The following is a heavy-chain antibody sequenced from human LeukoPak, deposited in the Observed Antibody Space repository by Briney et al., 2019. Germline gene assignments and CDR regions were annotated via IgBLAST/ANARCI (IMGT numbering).Heavy chain of an antibody. CDR1: AFTFSSYW. Sequence: PGGSLRLSCEASAFTFSSYWMSWVRQAPGKGLEGVANIKEDGSEINYVDSVKGRFTISRDNAKNSLFLKMNSLRVEDTAVYYCARDRGCSSFDYWGQGTLVTVSS. J-gene: IGHJ4*02. V-gene: IGHV3-7*01. D-gene: IGHD3-10*01. CDR2: IKEDGSEI. CDR3: ARDRGCSSFDY.